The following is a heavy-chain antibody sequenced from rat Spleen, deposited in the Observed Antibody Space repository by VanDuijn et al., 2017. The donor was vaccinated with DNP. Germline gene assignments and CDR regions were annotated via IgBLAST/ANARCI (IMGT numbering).Heavy chain of an antibody. Sequence: EVQLVETGGGVVQPGHSPKLSCAASGFTFRDSAMAWVRQSPKKGLEWVATIIYCVIHTFYRDSVKGRFTISRDNAKSTLYLQMDSLRSEETATYYCARRDTFYYFDYWGQGVMVTVSS. CDR2: IIYCVIHT. CDR1: GFTFRDSA. D-gene: IGHD2-2*01. J-gene: IGHJ2*01. V-gene: IGHV5-17*01. CDR3: ARRDTFYYFDY.